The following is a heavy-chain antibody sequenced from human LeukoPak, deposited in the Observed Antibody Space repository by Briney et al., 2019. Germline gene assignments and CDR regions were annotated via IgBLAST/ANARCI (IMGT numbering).Heavy chain of an antibody. CDR2: IYYSGST. CDR3: ARYSSGWLNAFDI. D-gene: IGHD6-19*01. J-gene: IGHJ3*02. CDR1: GGSISSSSYY. V-gene: IGHV4-39*01. Sequence: SETLSLTCTVSGGSISSSSYYWVWIRQPPGKGLEWIGSIYYSGSTYYNPSLKSRVTISVDTSKNQFSLKLSSVTAADTAVYYCARYSSGWLNAFDIWGQGTMDTVSS.